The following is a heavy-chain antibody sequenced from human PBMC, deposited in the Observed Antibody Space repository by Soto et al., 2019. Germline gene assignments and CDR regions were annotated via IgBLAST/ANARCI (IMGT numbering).Heavy chain of an antibody. CDR3: AREALEDPNYYYYMDV. V-gene: IGHV1-2*04. CDR2: INPNSGGT. CDR1: GYTFTGYY. D-gene: IGHD3-3*01. J-gene: IGHJ6*03. Sequence: ASVKVSCKASGYTFTGYYMPWVRQAPGQGLEWMGWINPNSGGTNYAQKFQGWVTMTRDTSISTAYMELSRLRSDDTAVYYCAREALEDPNYYYYMDVWGKGTTVTVSS.